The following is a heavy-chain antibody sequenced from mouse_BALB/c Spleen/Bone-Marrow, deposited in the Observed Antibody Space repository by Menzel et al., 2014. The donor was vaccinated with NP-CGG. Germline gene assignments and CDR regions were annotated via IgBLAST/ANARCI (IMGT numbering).Heavy chain of an antibody. Sequence: ESGPGLVAPSQSLSITCTVSGFSLTSYGVHWVRQPPGKGLEWLGVIWAGGSTNYNSALMSRLSISKDNSKIQVFLKMTSLQTDDTAMYYCSRDWDWYFDGWGAGITVTVSS. V-gene: IGHV2-9*02. D-gene: IGHD4-1*01. CDR3: SRDWDWYFDG. CDR1: GFSLTSYG. CDR2: IWAGGST. J-gene: IGHJ1*01.